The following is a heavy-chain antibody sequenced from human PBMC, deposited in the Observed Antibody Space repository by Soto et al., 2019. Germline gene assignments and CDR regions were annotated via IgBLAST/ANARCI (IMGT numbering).Heavy chain of an antibody. CDR2: IYYSGST. D-gene: IGHD2-15*01. Sequence: SETLSLTCTVSGGSISSSSYYWGWIRQPPGKGLEWIGSIYYSGSTYYNPSLKSRVTISVDTSKNQFSLKLSSVTAADPAVYYCARHYEAPIVTPRRGGSYYYYYMDVWGKGTTVTVSS. CDR3: ARHYEAPIVTPRRGGSYYYYYMDV. V-gene: IGHV4-39*01. J-gene: IGHJ6*03. CDR1: GGSISSSSYY.